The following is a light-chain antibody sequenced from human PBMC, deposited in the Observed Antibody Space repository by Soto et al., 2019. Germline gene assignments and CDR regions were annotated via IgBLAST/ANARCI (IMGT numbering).Light chain of an antibody. J-gene: IGLJ1*01. CDR1: SSNIGAGYD. CDR2: GNS. Sequence: CVLTQPPSVFGAPGQRVTISCTGSSSNIGAGYDVHWYQQLPGTAPKLLIYGNSNRPSGVPDRFSGSKSGTSASLAITGLQAEVEADYYCESYDSSLSGLYVFGPGAKVTAL. V-gene: IGLV1-40*01. CDR3: ESYDSSLSGLYV.